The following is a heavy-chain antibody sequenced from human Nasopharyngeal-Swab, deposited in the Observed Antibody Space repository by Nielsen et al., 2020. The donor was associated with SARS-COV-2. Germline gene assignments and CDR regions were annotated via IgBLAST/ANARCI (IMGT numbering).Heavy chain of an antibody. CDR3: ARAGADTGIHHLDY. CDR2: ISFSGGST. V-gene: IGHV3-23*01. D-gene: IGHD6-13*01. J-gene: IGHJ4*02. Sequence: GESLKISCAASGFIFSNYAMNWVRQAPGKGLEWVSGISFSGGSTSYADSVKGRFTISRDNAKNSLYLQMDSLRAEDTAVYYCARAGADTGIHHLDYWGQGTLVTVSS. CDR1: GFIFSNYA.